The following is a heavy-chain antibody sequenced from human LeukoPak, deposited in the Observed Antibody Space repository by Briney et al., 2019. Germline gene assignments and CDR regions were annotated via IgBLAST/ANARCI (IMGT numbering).Heavy chain of an antibody. D-gene: IGHD1-26*01. V-gene: IGHV1-2*02. J-gene: IGHJ4*02. CDR2: INPNTGGT. Sequence: ASVKVSCKASGYTFTPYHLQWVRQAPGQGLEWMGWINPNTGGTNYAQKVQGRVSMTRDTSISTAYLDLSRLKSDDTAVYYCARESVSGSPYFDYWGQGTLVTVSS. CDR3: ARESVSGSPYFDY. CDR1: GYTFTPYH.